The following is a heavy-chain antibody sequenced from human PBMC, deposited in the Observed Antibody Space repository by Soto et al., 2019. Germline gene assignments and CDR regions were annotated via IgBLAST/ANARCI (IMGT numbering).Heavy chain of an antibody. CDR2: INTHGSII. J-gene: IGHJ4*02. CDR1: GLIFSNYK. Sequence: EVQLVESGGGLVQPGGSLRLSCAASGLIFSNYKMHWVRQAPGKGLVWVSRINTHGSIIDYADSVKGRFTVSRDNAKNTLYLQMNSLRADDTAIYYCERETDGLDYWGQGTLVTVSS. CDR3: ERETDGLDY. V-gene: IGHV3-74*01.